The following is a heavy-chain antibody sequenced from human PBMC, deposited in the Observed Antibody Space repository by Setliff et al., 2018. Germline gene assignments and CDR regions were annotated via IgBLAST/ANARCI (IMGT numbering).Heavy chain of an antibody. D-gene: IGHD2-21*01. CDR3: ARRVVGNYFDH. J-gene: IGHJ4*02. CDR1: GFTFSDFG. CDR2: IYSGGRSA. Sequence: GGSLRLSCVVSGFTFSDFGMSWVRQAPGKGLEWVSIIYSGGRSAYSTESVKGRFTISRDDSKNMLYLRMDSLRAEDTAVYFCARRVVGNYFDHWGQGTPVTVSS. V-gene: IGHV3-23*03.